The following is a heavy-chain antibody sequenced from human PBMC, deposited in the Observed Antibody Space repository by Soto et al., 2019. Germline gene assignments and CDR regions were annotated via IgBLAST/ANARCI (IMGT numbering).Heavy chain of an antibody. CDR3: ARGNHRWLQLWYFDL. CDR2: IIPIFGTA. V-gene: IGHV1-69*12. Sequence: QVQLVQSGAEVKKPGSSVTVSCKASGGTFSSYTISWVRLAPGQGLEWMGGIIPIFGTANYAQKFQGRVTITADESTITAYMELSSLRSEDTAVYYCARGNHRWLQLWYFDLWGRGTLVTVSS. CDR1: GGTFSSYT. D-gene: IGHD5-12*01. J-gene: IGHJ2*01.